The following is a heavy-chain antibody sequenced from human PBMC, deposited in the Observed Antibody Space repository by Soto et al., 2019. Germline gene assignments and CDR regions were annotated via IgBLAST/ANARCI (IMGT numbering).Heavy chain of an antibody. CDR2: INPIFNST. J-gene: IGHJ4*02. CDR3: AREGRGKKAGYNGLVSLGY. CDR1: GSRFSNYV. V-gene: IGHV1-69*06. D-gene: IGHD2-2*02. Sequence: QVQLVQSGAEVKTPGSSLKVSCKVSGSRFSNYVISWVRQAPGHGLEWLGRINPIFNSTKDAQNFPGRVTITADKSTSPASLELSSLRSDDTAVYYCAREGRGKKAGYNGLVSLGYWGQGTLVTVSS.